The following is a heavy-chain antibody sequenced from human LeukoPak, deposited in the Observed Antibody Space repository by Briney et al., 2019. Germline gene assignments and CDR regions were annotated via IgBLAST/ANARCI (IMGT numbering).Heavy chain of an antibody. CDR2: IYPNGGT. D-gene: IGHD3-22*01. V-gene: IGHV4-61*02. CDR1: GGSISSGSHY. J-gene: IGHJ2*01. CDR3: ARDLGGGYYWCFDL. Sequence: SETLSLTCTVSGGSISSGSHYWSWIRQPAGKGLEWIGRIYPNGGTNYNPSLKSRVTISVDTSKNQFSLKLSSVTAADTAVYYCARDLGGGYYWCFDLWGRGTLVTVSS.